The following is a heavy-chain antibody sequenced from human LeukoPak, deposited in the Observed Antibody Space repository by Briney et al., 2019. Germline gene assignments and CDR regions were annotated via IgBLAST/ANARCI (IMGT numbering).Heavy chain of an antibody. D-gene: IGHD1-1*01. CDR2: IRSKTNSYAT. CDR1: GFTFSGSA. J-gene: IGHJ4*02. CDR3: TRYNVGFES. V-gene: IGHV3-73*01. Sequence: GGSLRLSCAASGFTFSGSAMHWVRHASGKGLEWVGRIRSKTNSYATSYAASVKGRFALSRDDSKNTAYLQMNNLKTEDTAVYYCTRYNVGFESWGQGTLVTVSS.